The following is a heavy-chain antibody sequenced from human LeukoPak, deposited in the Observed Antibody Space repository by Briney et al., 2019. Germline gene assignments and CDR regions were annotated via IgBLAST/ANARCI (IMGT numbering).Heavy chain of an antibody. Sequence: TGRSLRLSCAASGFTFSSYEMNWVRQAPGKGLEWVSYISSSGSTIYYADSVKGRFTISRDNAKNSLYLQMNSLRAEDTAVYYCARAYYDSSGDYWGQGTLVTVSS. V-gene: IGHV3-48*03. CDR2: ISSSGSTI. CDR3: ARAYYDSSGDY. J-gene: IGHJ4*02. D-gene: IGHD3-22*01. CDR1: GFTFSSYE.